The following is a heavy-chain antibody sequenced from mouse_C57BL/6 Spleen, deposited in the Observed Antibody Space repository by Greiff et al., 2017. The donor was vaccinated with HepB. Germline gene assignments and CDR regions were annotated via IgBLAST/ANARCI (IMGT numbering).Heavy chain of an antibody. V-gene: IGHV1-64*01. CDR2: IHPNSGST. CDR1: GYTFTSYW. J-gene: IGHJ4*01. CDR3: ARFYYDYLYAMDY. Sequence: QVQLQQPGAELVKPGASVKLSCKASGYTFTSYWMHWVKQRPGQGLEWIGMIHPNSGSTNYNEKSKSKATLTVDKSSSTAYMQLSSLTSEDSAVYYCARFYYDYLYAMDYWGQGTSVTVSS. D-gene: IGHD2-4*01.